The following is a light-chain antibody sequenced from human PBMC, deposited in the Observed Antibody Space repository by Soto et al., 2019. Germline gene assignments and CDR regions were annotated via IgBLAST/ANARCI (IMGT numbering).Light chain of an antibody. CDR3: QQLNIFPFT. CDR2: AAS. Sequence: DIQLTQSPSFLSASVGDRVTITCRASQGISSYLAWYQQKPGKAPKLLIYAASTLQSGVPSRFSGTISGTEFTLTIISLQPEDFATYYCQQLNIFPFTFGPGTKVDIK. CDR1: QGISSY. V-gene: IGKV1-9*01. J-gene: IGKJ3*01.